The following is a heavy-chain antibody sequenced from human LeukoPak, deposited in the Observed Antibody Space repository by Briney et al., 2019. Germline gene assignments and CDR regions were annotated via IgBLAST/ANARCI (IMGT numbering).Heavy chain of an antibody. CDR2: INPNSGGT. J-gene: IGHJ5*02. D-gene: IGHD6-19*01. CDR3: ARDPQWLENLNWFDP. CDR1: GYTFTGYY. Sequence: GASVKVSCKASGYTFTGYYMHWVRQAPGQGLEWMGWINPNSGGTNYAQKFQGRVTMTRDTSISTAYMELSRLRSDDTAVYYCARDPQWLENLNWFDPWGQGTLVTVSS. V-gene: IGHV1-2*02.